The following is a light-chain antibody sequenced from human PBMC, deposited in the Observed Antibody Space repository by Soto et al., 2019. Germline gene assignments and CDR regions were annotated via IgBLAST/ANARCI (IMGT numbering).Light chain of an antibody. V-gene: IGKV3-15*01. CDR1: QSVSSSY. Sequence: EIVLTQSPGTLSLSPGDRATLSCRASQSVSSSYLAWYQQKGGQAPRLLIYGVATRATGIPARFSGSGSGTDFTLTINSLQSEDFAVYYCQMYNNWVGTFGGGTKVEIK. J-gene: IGKJ4*01. CDR3: QMYNNWVGT. CDR2: GVA.